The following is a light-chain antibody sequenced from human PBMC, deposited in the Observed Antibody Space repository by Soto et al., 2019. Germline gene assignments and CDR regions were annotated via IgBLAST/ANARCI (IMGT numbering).Light chain of an antibody. J-gene: IGLJ2*01. V-gene: IGLV4-69*01. CDR2: LNSDGSH. CDR3: QTWGTGFSVV. CDR1: SGHSSYA. Sequence: QSVLTQSPSASASLGASVTLTCTLSSGHSSYAIAWHQQQPEKGPRYLMKLNSDGSHSKGDGIPDRFSGSSSGAERYLTISSLQSEDEADYYCQTWGTGFSVVFGGGTKLTVL.